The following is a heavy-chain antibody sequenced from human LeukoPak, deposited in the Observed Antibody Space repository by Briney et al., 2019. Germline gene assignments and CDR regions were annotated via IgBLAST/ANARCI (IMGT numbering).Heavy chain of an antibody. J-gene: IGHJ4*02. D-gene: IGHD5-18*01. CDR3: ARGSQLWLPFDY. CDR1: GGSISSYY. V-gene: IGHV4-59*01. Sequence: SETLSLTCTVSGGSISSYYWSWIRQPPGKGLEWIGYIYYSGSTNYNPSLKSRVTISVDTSKNQFSLKLSSETAADTAVYYCARGSQLWLPFDYWGQGTLVTVSS. CDR2: IYYSGST.